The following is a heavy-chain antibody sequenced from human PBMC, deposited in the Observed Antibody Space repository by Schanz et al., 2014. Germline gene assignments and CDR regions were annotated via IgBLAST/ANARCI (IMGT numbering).Heavy chain of an antibody. V-gene: IGHV3-33*06. Sequence: QVQLVESGGGVVQPGRSLRLSCAASGFTFSSYGMHWVRQAPGKGLEWVAAMSYDGSIKYYGDSVKGRFTISRDNSKTTLSLQMNSLRAEDTAVYYCAKQIHYDILTVTRNWGQGTLVTVSS. CDR2: MSYDGSIK. J-gene: IGHJ4*02. CDR1: GFTFSSYG. CDR3: AKQIHYDILTVTRN. D-gene: IGHD3-9*01.